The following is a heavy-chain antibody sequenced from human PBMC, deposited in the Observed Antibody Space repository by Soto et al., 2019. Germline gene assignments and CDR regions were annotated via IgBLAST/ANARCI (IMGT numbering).Heavy chain of an antibody. Sequence: NPSETLSLTCAVYGGSFSGYYWSWIRQPPGKGLEWIGEINHSGSTNYNPSLKSRVTISVDTSKNQFSLKLSSVTAADTAVYYCAREPSTVITYYYYYYMDVWGKGTTVTVSS. V-gene: IGHV4-34*01. CDR2: INHSGST. J-gene: IGHJ6*03. CDR1: GGSFSGYY. CDR3: AREPSTVITYYYYYYMDV. D-gene: IGHD4-17*01.